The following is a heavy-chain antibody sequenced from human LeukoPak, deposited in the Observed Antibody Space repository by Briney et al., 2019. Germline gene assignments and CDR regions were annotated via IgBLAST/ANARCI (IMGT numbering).Heavy chain of an antibody. V-gene: IGHV3-33*01. D-gene: IGHD2/OR15-2a*01. CDR3: ARDTSYPLEYYFAY. CDR1: GFTFSSHG. Sequence: PGRSLRLSCAASGFTFSSHGMHRVRQAPGKGLQGAAVIWYDGSNKYYADSVKGRFTISRDNSKNTLYLQMNSLRAEDTAVYYCARDTSYPLEYYFAYWGQGPLVTISS. J-gene: IGHJ4*02. CDR2: IWYDGSNK.